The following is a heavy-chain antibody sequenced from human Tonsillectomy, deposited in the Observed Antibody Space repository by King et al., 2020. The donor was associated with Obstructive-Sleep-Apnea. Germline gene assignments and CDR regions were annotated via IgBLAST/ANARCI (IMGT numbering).Heavy chain of an antibody. CDR2: IKEDGSEK. V-gene: IGHV3-7*01. D-gene: IGHD2-15*01. Sequence: VQLVXXGGGXVQPGXSLRLSCAASGFNFRAYWMSWVRQTPGKGLEWVANIKEDGSEKFYVESVKGRFTISRDNAKNSVYLQMDSLSADDSGVYYCARSYSNYFDSWGQGTLVTVSS. J-gene: IGHJ4*02. CDR1: GFNFRAYW. CDR3: ARSYSNYFDS.